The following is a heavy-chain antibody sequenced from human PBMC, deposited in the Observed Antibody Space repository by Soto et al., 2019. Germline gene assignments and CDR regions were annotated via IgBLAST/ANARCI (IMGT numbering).Heavy chain of an antibody. CDR3: ARPNVLLWFGESGFYGMDV. J-gene: IGHJ6*02. V-gene: IGHV1-2*02. Sequence: ASVKVSCKASGYTFTGYYMHWVRQAPGQGLEWMGWINPNSGGTNYAQKFQGRVTMTRGTSISTAYMELSRLRSDDTAVYYCARPNVLLWFGESGFYGMDVWGQGTTVTVSS. D-gene: IGHD3-10*01. CDR2: INPNSGGT. CDR1: GYTFTGYY.